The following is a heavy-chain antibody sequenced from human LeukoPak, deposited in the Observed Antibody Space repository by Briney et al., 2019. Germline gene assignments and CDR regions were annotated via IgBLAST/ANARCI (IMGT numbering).Heavy chain of an antibody. CDR1: RFTFSDYA. Sequence: SGGSLRLSCAASRFTFSDYAMSWVRQAPGKGREWVSAITSSGGTTYYGDSVEGRFTISRDNSKSTLYLQIDGLRAEDTAVYYCAKTGGDYSSYYYYGLDVWGKGTTVTVSS. V-gene: IGHV3-23*01. CDR2: ITSSGGTT. J-gene: IGHJ6*04. CDR3: AKTGGDYSSYYYYGLDV. D-gene: IGHD4-17*01.